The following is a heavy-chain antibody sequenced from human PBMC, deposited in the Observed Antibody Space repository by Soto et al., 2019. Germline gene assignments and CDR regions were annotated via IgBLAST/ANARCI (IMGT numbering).Heavy chain of an antibody. Sequence: GGSLRLSCAASGFTFSSYGMHWVRQAPGKGLEWVAVISYDGSNKYYADSVKGRFTISRDNSKNTLYLQMNSLRAEDTAVYYCAKVWGTLGYSYGSIYYYYGMDVWGQGTTVTSP. D-gene: IGHD5-18*01. CDR1: GFTFSSYG. CDR3: AKVWGTLGYSYGSIYYYYGMDV. V-gene: IGHV3-30*18. J-gene: IGHJ6*02. CDR2: ISYDGSNK.